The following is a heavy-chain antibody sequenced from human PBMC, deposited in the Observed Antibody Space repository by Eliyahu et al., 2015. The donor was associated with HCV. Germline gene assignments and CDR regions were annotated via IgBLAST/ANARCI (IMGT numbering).Heavy chain of an antibody. J-gene: IGHJ4*02. CDR3: ARVGGKWLPRGYFDY. CDR2: ISSSSSTI. V-gene: IGHV3-48*01. CDR1: GFTFSSYS. Sequence: EVQLVESGGGLVQPGGSLRLSCAASGFTFSSYSMNWVRPGPGKGPEWGSYISSSSSTIYYADSVKGRFTISRDNAKNSLYLQMNSLRAEDTAVYYCARVGGKWLPRGYFDYWGQGTLVTVSS. D-gene: IGHD6-19*01.